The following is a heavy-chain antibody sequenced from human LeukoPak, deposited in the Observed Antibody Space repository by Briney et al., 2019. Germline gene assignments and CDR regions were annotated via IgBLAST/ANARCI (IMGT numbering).Heavy chain of an antibody. J-gene: IGHJ4*02. Sequence: PGGSLRLSRAASVFTFSSYAMSWVRQAPGKGLEWVSAISGSGGSTYYADSVKGLFTISRDNSKNTLYLQMNSLRAEDTAGYYCANAGGDGYNPVWYFDYWGQGTLVTVSS. CDR1: VFTFSSYA. V-gene: IGHV3-23*01. CDR3: ANAGGDGYNPVWYFDY. CDR2: ISGSGGST. D-gene: IGHD5-24*01.